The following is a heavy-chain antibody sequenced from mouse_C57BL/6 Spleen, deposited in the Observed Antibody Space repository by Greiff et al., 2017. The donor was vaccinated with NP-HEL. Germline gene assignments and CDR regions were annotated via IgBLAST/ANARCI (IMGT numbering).Heavy chain of an antibody. J-gene: IGHJ1*03. D-gene: IGHD1-1*01. Sequence: VQVVESGPELVKPGASVKISCKASGYAFSSSWMNWVKQRPGKGLEWIGRIYPGDGDTNYNGKFKGKATLTADKSSSTAYMQLSSLTSEDSAVYFCARTVLRYQRYFDVWGTGTTVTVSS. CDR3: ARTVLRYQRYFDV. V-gene: IGHV1-82*01. CDR2: IYPGDGDT. CDR1: GYAFSSSW.